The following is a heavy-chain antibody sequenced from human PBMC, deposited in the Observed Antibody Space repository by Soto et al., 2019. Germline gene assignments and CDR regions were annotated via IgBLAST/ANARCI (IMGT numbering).Heavy chain of an antibody. Sequence: QVQVVQSGAEVKQPGSSVKVSCKVSGDSFRSYAISWVRQAPGQGLEWMGGIIPILTTAKYAQKFQDRVTITADESTRTAYMEMYSLTSEDTAVYYCARKAGGGNYYILDFWGQGTLVTVSS. CDR3: ARKAGGGNYYILDF. J-gene: IGHJ4*02. V-gene: IGHV1-69*01. CDR1: GDSFRSYA. CDR2: IIPILTTA. D-gene: IGHD2-15*01.